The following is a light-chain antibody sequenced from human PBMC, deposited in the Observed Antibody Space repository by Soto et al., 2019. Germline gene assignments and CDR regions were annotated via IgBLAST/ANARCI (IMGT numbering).Light chain of an antibody. J-gene: IGLJ1*01. CDR2: EVV. CDR3: KSYAGSNNYV. V-gene: IGLV2-8*01. CDR1: RNDIGAYEF. Sequence: QSVLTQPPSASGSPGQSVTISCTGTRNDIGAYEFVSWYQHHPGKAPKLIIYEVVQRPSGVPDRFSGSKSGNTASLTVSGLQAADEADYYCKSYAGSNNYVFGTGTKSPS.